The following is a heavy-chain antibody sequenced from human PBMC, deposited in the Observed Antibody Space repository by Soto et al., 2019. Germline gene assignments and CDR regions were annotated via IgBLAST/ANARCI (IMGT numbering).Heavy chain of an antibody. CDR1: GFTFMTHP. V-gene: IGHV3-23*01. CDR3: ARHDDSSGYFTDFDY. Sequence: GGSLRLSCAASGFTFMTHPMSWIRQTPGKGLEWVSAIGGGGFDTYYADSVKGRFTISRDNSKNTLYLQTNRLRAEDTAVYYCARHDDSSGYFTDFDYWGQGTLVTVSS. D-gene: IGHD3-22*01. CDR2: IGGGGFDT. J-gene: IGHJ4*02.